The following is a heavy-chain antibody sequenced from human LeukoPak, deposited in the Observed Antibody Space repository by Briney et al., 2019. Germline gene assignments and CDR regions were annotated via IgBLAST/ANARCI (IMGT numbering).Heavy chain of an antibody. Sequence: GGSLRLSCVASGFTFSSNAMSWVRQAPGKGLEWVSNIWYDGSNKFYADPVKGRFTISRDNSKNMLYLQMNSLRAEDTAVYYCASKSSPTGGYWGQGTLITVSS. CDR1: GFTFSSNA. CDR2: IWYDGSNK. CDR3: ASKSSPTGGY. D-gene: IGHD2-2*01. V-gene: IGHV3-33*08. J-gene: IGHJ4*02.